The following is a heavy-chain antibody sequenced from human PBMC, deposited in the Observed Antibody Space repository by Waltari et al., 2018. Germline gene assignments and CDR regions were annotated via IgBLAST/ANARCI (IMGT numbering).Heavy chain of an antibody. CDR3: ASDPSMQHVAAGGY. Sequence: EVQVVESGGGVVEPGGSLRLSCLTSGFSFSSYTLTWVRQAPGKGLEWVSSIIPNSIKTYYLESVRGRFTISRDNARNSLYLQMDSLRVEDSAVYYCASDPSMQHVAAGGYWGQGTLVTVSS. CDR1: GFSFSSYT. D-gene: IGHD2-8*01. CDR2: IIPNSIKT. V-gene: IGHV3-21*01. J-gene: IGHJ4*02.